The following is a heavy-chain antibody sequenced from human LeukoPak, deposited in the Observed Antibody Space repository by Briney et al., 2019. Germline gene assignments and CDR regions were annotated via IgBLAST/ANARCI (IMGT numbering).Heavy chain of an antibody. Sequence: GGSLRLSYAASGFTINSYGMHWVRQAPGKGPEWVAVMWHDASETYYVDSVKGRFTISRDNSKNTLYLLMSSLRAEDTAVYYCVKATGYCSSTSCAGDWFDLWGQGTLVIVSS. J-gene: IGHJ5*02. CDR1: GFTINSYG. V-gene: IGHV3-33*06. D-gene: IGHD2-2*01. CDR2: MWHDASET. CDR3: VKATGYCSSTSCAGDWFDL.